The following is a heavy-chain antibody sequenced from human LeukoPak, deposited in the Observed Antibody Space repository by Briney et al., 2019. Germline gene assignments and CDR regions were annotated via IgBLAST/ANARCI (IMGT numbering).Heavy chain of an antibody. CDR3: ARLRGVVVDHWFDP. V-gene: IGHV3-15*01. J-gene: IGHJ5*02. Sequence: KAGGSLRLSCAASGFTFSNAWLSWVRQAPGQGLEWVGRIKSKTDGGTTDYAAPVKGRFTISRDDSKTTLYLQMDILRAEDTAVYYCARLRGVVVDHWFDPWGQGTLVTVSS. CDR1: GFTFSNAW. D-gene: IGHD3-22*01. CDR2: IKSKTDGGTT.